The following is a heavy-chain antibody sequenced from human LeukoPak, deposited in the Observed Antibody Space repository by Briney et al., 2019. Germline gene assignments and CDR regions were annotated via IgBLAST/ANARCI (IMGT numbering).Heavy chain of an antibody. CDR1: GGTFSSYA. Sequence: VASVKVSCKASGGTFSSYAISWVRRAPGQGLEWMGRIIPIFGIANYAQKFQGRVTITADESTGTDYMELRSLRSEDTGVYYCATVLRYFDWLPIDYWGQGTLVTVSS. CDR3: ATVLRYFDWLPIDY. J-gene: IGHJ4*02. D-gene: IGHD3-9*01. V-gene: IGHV1-69*13. CDR2: IIPIFGIA.